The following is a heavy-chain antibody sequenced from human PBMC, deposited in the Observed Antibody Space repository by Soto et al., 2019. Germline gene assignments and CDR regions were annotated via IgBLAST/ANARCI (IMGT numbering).Heavy chain of an antibody. CDR2: IKSKRDGGTT. J-gene: IGHJ4*02. Sequence: HLVESGGDLVKPGGSLRLSCAASGFMFSSAWMSWVRQAPGKGLEWVGRIKSKRDGGTTDYAPPVKGRFVISRDDSKNTLYLQMNSLKIDDTAVYYCVEGWNDFWGQGTLVAVSS. V-gene: IGHV3-15*01. D-gene: IGHD1-1*01. CDR3: VEGWNDF. CDR1: GFMFSSAW.